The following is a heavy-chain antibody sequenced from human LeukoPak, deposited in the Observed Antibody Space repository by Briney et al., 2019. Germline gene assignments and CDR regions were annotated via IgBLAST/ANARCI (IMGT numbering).Heavy chain of an antibody. Sequence: PSETLSLTCTVSGGSISSYYWSWIRQPPGKGLEWIGYIYYSGSTNYNPSLKSRVTMSVDTSKNQFSLKLSSVTAADTAVYYCARLYGSGSYYFDYWGQGTLVTVSS. CDR2: IYYSGST. CDR1: GGSISSYY. J-gene: IGHJ4*02. CDR3: ARLYGSGSYYFDY. D-gene: IGHD3-10*01. V-gene: IGHV4-59*12.